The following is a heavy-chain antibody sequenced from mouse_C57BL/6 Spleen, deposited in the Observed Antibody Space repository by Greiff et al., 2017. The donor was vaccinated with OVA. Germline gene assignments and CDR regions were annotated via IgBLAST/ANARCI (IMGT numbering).Heavy chain of an antibody. CDR3: ATHYSNYDAMDY. CDR2: INPNNGGT. D-gene: IGHD2-5*01. CDR1: GYTFTDYY. Sequence: EVQLQQSGPELVKPGASVKISCKASGYTFTDYYMNWVKQSHGKSLEWIGDINPNNGGTSYNQKFKGKATLTVDKSSSTAYMELRSLTSEDSAVYYCATHYSNYDAMDYWGQGTSVTVSS. V-gene: IGHV1-26*01. J-gene: IGHJ4*01.